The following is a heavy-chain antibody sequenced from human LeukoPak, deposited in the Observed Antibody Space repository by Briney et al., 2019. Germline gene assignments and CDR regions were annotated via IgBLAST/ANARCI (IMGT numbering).Heavy chain of an antibody. Sequence: EASVTVSYKASRYTFTIYGICLVRQAPGQAIEWMGWISAYNGNTNYAQKLQGRVTMTTDTSTSTAYMELRSLRSDDTAVYYCAREGVSDDAFDIWGQGTMVTVSS. CDR1: RYTFTIYG. D-gene: IGHD3-16*01. CDR2: ISAYNGNT. CDR3: AREGVSDDAFDI. V-gene: IGHV1-18*01. J-gene: IGHJ3*02.